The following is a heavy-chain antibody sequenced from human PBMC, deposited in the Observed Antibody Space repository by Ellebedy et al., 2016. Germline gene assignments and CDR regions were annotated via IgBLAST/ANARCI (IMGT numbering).Heavy chain of an antibody. V-gene: IGHV4-59*12. Sequence: SETLSLTXTVSGGSISSYYWSWIRQPPGKGLEWIGYIYYSGSTNYNPSLKSRVTISVDTSKNQFSLKLSSVTAADTAVYYCAREGVVTPFDYWGQGTLVTVSS. CDR1: GGSISSYY. CDR2: IYYSGST. D-gene: IGHD4-23*01. CDR3: AREGVVTPFDY. J-gene: IGHJ4*02.